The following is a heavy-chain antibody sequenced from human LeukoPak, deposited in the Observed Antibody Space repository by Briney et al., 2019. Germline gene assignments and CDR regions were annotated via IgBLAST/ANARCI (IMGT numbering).Heavy chain of an antibody. V-gene: IGHV3-53*01. Sequence: PGGSLRLSCAASGFTVSSNYMSWVRQAPGKGLEWVSVIYSGGSTYYADSVKGRFTISRDNSKNTLYLQMNSLRAEDTAVYYCARGYDSSGYSDRDAFDIWGQGTMVTVSS. D-gene: IGHD3-22*01. CDR1: GFTVSSNY. CDR3: ARGYDSSGYSDRDAFDI. CDR2: IYSGGST. J-gene: IGHJ3*02.